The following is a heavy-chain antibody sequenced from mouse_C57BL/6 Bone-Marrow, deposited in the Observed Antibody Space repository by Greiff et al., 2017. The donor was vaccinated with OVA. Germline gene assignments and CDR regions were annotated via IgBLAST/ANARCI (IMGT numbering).Heavy chain of an antibody. D-gene: IGHD2-4*01. J-gene: IGHJ1*03. Sequence: QVQLKESGPGILQPSQTLSLTCSFSGFSLSTFGMGVGWIRQPSGKGLEWPAHIWWDDDKYYNPALKSRLTISKDTSKNQVFLKIANVDTADTATYYCARIHYDYADWYFDVWGTGTTVTVSS. CDR3: ARIHYDYADWYFDV. CDR2: IWWDDDK. CDR1: GFSLSTFGMG. V-gene: IGHV8-8*01.